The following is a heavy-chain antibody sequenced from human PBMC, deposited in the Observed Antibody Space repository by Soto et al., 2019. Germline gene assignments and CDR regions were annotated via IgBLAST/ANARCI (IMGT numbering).Heavy chain of an antibody. CDR1: GDSITSSDFY. D-gene: IGHD3-3*02. V-gene: IGHV4-39*01. CDR3: ARHSLALRKNNWFDP. J-gene: IGHJ5*02. CDR2: IFYLGSS. Sequence: KTSETLSLTCTVSGDSITSSDFYWGWVRQPPGKGLEWIGSIFYLGSSYYNPSLKSRVTMSVDTSKNQFSLRLRSVTAADTALYFCARHSLALRKNNWFDPWGQGIMVTVS.